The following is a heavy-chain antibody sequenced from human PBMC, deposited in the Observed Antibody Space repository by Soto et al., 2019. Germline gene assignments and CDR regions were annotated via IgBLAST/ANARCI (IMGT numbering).Heavy chain of an antibody. CDR2: INAGNGNT. J-gene: IGHJ4*02. V-gene: IGHV1-3*01. D-gene: IGHD6-13*01. CDR1: GYTFTSYA. Sequence: GASVKVSCKASGYTFTSYAMHWVRQAPGQRLEWMGWINAGNGNTKYSQKFQGRVTITRDTSASTAYMELSSLRSEDTAVYYCAVTAGSRSWFDYFDYWGQGTLVTVSS. CDR3: AVTAGSRSWFDYFDY.